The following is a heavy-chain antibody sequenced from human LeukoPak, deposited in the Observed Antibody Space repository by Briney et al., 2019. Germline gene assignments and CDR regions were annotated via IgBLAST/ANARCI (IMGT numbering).Heavy chain of an antibody. V-gene: IGHV3-53*01. CDR3: ARAGTD. D-gene: IGHD2-8*02. CDR1: GLTAGSNY. Sequence: GGSLSLSCAPPGLTAGSNYLSWFRQAPGKGLEWVSVIYSGGSTYYADSVKGRFTISRDNSKNTLYLQTNSLRAEDTAVYYCARAGTDWGQGTLVTVSS. J-gene: IGHJ4*02. CDR2: IYSGGST.